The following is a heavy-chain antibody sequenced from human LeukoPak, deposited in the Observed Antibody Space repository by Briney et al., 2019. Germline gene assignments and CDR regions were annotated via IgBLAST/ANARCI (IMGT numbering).Heavy chain of an antibody. CDR2: IFYSGST. J-gene: IGHJ5*02. CDR1: GGSIISSTYY. Sequence: SETLSLTCTVSGGSIISSTYYWGWIRQPPGKGLEWIGSIFYSGSTYYNPSLKSRVTISVDTSKNQLSLKLSSVTAADTAVYYCARVRISWFGELAWFDPWGQGTLVTVSS. V-gene: IGHV4-39*01. CDR3: ARVRISWFGELAWFDP. D-gene: IGHD3-10*01.